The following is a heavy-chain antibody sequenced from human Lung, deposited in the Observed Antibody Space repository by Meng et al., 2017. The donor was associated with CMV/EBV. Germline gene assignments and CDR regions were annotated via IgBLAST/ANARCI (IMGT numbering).Heavy chain of an antibody. CDR1: GFTLDDYG. D-gene: IGHD5-18*01. CDR3: ARGAGTAMAPAGY. CDR2: INWNGSST. Sequence: GGSLRLXCAASGFTLDDYGMSWVRQAPGKGLEWVSGINWNGSSTGYADSVKGRFTISRDNAKNSLYLQMNSLRAEDTALYHCARGAGTAMAPAGYWGQGTXVTVYS. J-gene: IGHJ4*02. V-gene: IGHV3-20*01.